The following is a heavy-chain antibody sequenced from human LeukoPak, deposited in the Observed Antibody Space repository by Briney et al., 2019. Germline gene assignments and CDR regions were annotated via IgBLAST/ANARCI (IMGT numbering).Heavy chain of an antibody. J-gene: IGHJ3*02. CDR3: ASTWLDAFDI. CDR1: GFTVSSNY. Sequence: QPGGSLRISCAASGFTVSSNYMSWVRQAPGKGLEWVSVIYSGGSTYYADSVKGRFTISRDNSKNTLYLQMNSLRAEDTPVYYCASTWLDAFDIWGQGTMVTVSS. V-gene: IGHV3-53*01. CDR2: IYSGGST. D-gene: IGHD5-12*01.